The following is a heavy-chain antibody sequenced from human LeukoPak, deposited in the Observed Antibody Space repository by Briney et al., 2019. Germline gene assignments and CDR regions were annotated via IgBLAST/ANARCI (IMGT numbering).Heavy chain of an antibody. Sequence: GGSLRLSCAASGFTFSDYSMDWVRQAPGKGLEWLSYISSGSSTIYYADSVKGRFTISRDNAKTSVYLQMNSLRDEDTAVYSCVREHRYGVFSYWGQGALVTVSS. V-gene: IGHV3-48*02. D-gene: IGHD4-17*01. CDR1: GFTFSDYS. CDR3: VREHRYGVFSY. J-gene: IGHJ4*02. CDR2: ISSGSSTI.